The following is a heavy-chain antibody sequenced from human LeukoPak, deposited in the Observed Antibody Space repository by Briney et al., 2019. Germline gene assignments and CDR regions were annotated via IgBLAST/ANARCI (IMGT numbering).Heavy chain of an antibody. CDR3: ARDMRVGASRPFDY. CDR2: ISGSGGST. D-gene: IGHD1-26*01. CDR1: GFTFSSYG. Sequence: PGGSLRLSCAASGFTFSSYGMSWVRQAPGKGLEWVSAISGSGGSTYYADSVKGRFTISRDNSKNTLYLQMNSLRAEDTAVYYCARDMRVGASRPFDYWGQGTLVTVSS. J-gene: IGHJ4*02. V-gene: IGHV3-23*01.